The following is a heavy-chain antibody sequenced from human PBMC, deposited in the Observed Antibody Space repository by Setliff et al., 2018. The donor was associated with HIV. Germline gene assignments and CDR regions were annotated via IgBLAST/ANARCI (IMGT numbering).Heavy chain of an antibody. J-gene: IGHJ4*02. D-gene: IGHD2-21*02. V-gene: IGHV4-38-2*01. CDR3: ARGVPLLPPHY. Sequence: PSETLSLTCAVSGYSISSGYYWGWIRQPPGKGLEWIGSIYHSGSTYYNPSLKSRVTISVDTSKSQISLKLSSVTAADTAVYYCARGVPLLPPHYWGQGTLVTVSS. CDR2: IYHSGST. CDR1: GYSISSGYY.